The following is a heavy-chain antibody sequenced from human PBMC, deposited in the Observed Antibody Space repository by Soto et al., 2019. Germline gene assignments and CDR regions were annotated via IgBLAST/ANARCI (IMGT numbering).Heavy chain of an antibody. CDR3: ARSPIYDYIWGSYRTFDY. CDR1: GFTFSSYS. J-gene: IGHJ4*02. Sequence: GGSLRLSCAASGFTFSSYSMNWVRQAPGKGLEWVSSISSSSSYIYYADSVKGRFTISRDNAKNSLYLQMNSLRAEDTAVYYCARSPIYDYIWGSYRTFDYWGQGTLVTVSS. CDR2: ISSSSSYI. D-gene: IGHD3-16*02. V-gene: IGHV3-21*01.